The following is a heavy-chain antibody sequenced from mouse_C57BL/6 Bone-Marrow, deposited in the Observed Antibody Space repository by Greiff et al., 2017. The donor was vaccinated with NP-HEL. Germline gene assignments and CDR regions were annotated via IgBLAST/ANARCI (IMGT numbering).Heavy chain of an antibody. D-gene: IGHD2-5*01. CDR2: INPSNGGT. CDR1: GYTFTSYW. CDR3: ARSYSNYSSYWYFDV. Sequence: QVQLQQPGTELVKPGASVKLSCTASGYTFTSYWMHWVKPRPGQGLEWIGNINPSNGGTNYNEKFQSKANLTVDKSSSPAYMQLSSLTSEDSAVYYCARSYSNYSSYWYFDVWGTGTTVTVSS. V-gene: IGHV1-53*01. J-gene: IGHJ1*03.